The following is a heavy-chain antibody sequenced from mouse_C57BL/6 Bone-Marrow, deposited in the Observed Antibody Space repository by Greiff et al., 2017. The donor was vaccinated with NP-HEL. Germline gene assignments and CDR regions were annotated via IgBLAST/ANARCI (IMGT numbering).Heavy chain of an antibody. CDR2: ISSGGSYT. Sequence: DVQLVESGGDLVKPGGSLKLSCAASGFTFSSYGMSWVRQTPDKRLEWVATISSGGSYTYYPDSVKGRFTISRDNAKNTLYLQMSSLKSEDTAMYYCARQAARYAMDFWGQGTSVTVSS. J-gene: IGHJ4*01. CDR1: GFTFSSYG. D-gene: IGHD6-1*01. V-gene: IGHV5-6*01. CDR3: ARQAARYAMDF.